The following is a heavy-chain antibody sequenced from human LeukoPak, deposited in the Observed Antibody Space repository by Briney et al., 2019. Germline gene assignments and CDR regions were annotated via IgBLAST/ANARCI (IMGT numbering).Heavy chain of an antibody. Sequence: SETLSLTCAVYGGSFSGYYWSWIRQPPGKGLEWIGSIYYSGSTYYNPSLKSRVTISVDTSKNQFSLKLSSVTAADTAVYYCARRGYSGSYRGALDAFDIWGQGTMVTVSS. D-gene: IGHD1-26*01. CDR3: ARRGYSGSYRGALDAFDI. CDR1: GGSFSGYY. J-gene: IGHJ3*02. CDR2: IYYSGST. V-gene: IGHV4-34*01.